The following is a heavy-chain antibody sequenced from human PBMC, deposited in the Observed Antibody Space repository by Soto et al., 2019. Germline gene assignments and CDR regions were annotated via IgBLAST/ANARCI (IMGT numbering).Heavy chain of an antibody. D-gene: IGHD3-16*01. CDR1: GFTFSSYS. V-gene: IGHV3-21*01. CDR2: ITSSSSYI. J-gene: IGHJ4*02. CDR3: ATDKGGGTFYY. Sequence: EVQLVESGGGLVKPGGSLRLSCAASGFTFSSYSMNWVRQAPGKGLEWVSSITSSSSYIYYADSVKGRFTISRDNAKNSLYLQMNGRRAEDTAVYYCATDKGGGTFYYWGQGTLVTVSS.